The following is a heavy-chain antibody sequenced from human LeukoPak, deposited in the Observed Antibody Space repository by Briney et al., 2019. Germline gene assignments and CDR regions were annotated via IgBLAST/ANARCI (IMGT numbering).Heavy chain of an antibody. Sequence: GGSLRLSCAASGFTFSSYSMNWVRQAPGKGLEWVSSISSSSSYIYYADSVKGRFTISRDNANNSLYLQMNGPRAGDTRVYYCARERVSTGRKPGAGGWGQGTLVTVSS. CDR3: ARERVSTGRKPGAGG. CDR1: GFTFSSYS. V-gene: IGHV3-21*01. CDR2: ISSSSSYI. D-gene: IGHD1-1*01. J-gene: IGHJ4*02.